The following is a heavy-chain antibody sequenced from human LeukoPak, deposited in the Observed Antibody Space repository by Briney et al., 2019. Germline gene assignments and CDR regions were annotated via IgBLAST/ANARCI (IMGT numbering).Heavy chain of an antibody. Sequence: SETLSLTCTVSGGSISSSSYYWGWIRQPPGKGLEWIGSICYSGSTYYNPSLKSRVTISVDTSKNQFSLKLSSVTAADTAVYYCASRGYSYGPVEPDAFDIWGQGTMVTVSS. J-gene: IGHJ3*02. CDR1: GGSISSSSYY. CDR3: ASRGYSYGPVEPDAFDI. V-gene: IGHV4-39*01. D-gene: IGHD5-18*01. CDR2: ICYSGST.